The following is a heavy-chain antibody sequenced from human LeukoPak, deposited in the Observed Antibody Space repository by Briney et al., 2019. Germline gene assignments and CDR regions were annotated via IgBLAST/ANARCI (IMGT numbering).Heavy chain of an antibody. CDR1: GYTFTSYG. Sequence: ASVKVSCKASGYTFTSYGISWVRQAPGQGLEWMGWISAYNGNTNYAQKLQGRVTMTTDTSTSTAYMELRSLRSEDTAVYYCARVQWLAPQYYFDYWGQGTLVTVSS. J-gene: IGHJ4*02. CDR3: ARVQWLAPQYYFDY. V-gene: IGHV1-18*01. D-gene: IGHD6-19*01. CDR2: ISAYNGNT.